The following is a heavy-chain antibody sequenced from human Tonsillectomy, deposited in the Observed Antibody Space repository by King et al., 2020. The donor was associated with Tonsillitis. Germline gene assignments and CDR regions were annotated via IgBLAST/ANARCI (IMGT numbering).Heavy chain of an antibody. D-gene: IGHD2-8*02. Sequence: VQLVESGGGLVQPGGPLRLSCAASGFTFRSYALSWVRQSPGKGLQWVSAISGSGYKTYYIDAVKGRFTISRDNSKKTGSLQMNSLRAEDTGVYYCVGEMRTGGCADYWGQGTLVTVSS. V-gene: IGHV3-23*04. CDR2: ISGSGYKT. J-gene: IGHJ4*02. CDR1: GFTFRSYA. CDR3: VGEMRTGGCADY.